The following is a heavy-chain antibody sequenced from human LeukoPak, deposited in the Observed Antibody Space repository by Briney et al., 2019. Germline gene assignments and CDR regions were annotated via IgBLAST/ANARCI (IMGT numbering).Heavy chain of an antibody. D-gene: IGHD6-19*01. CDR3: ARMSSGWSRAFDI. CDR2: IYSGGST. CDR1: GFTLSSNY. Sequence: GGSLRLSCAASGFTLSSNYMSWVRQAPGRGLDWVSVIYSGGSTYYADSVKGRFTISRDNSKNTLYLQMNSLRAEDTAVYYCARMSSGWSRAFDIWGQGTMVTVSS. V-gene: IGHV3-66*02. J-gene: IGHJ3*02.